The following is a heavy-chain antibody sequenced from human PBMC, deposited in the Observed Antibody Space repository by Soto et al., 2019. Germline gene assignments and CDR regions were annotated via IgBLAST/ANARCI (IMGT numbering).Heavy chain of an antibody. V-gene: IGHV4-34*01. D-gene: IGHD3-3*02. J-gene: IGHJ6*02. CDR1: GGSFTGYY. Sequence: PSETLSLTCAVYGGSFTGYYWTWIRQTPGKGLEWIGEINYRGSSYYNPSLESRISMAVDTSKNQFSLKLRSVTAADTAVYFCVRGQTHRITIFEVVIRSYDYGMDVWGQGTTVT. CDR2: INYRGSS. CDR3: VRGQTHRITIFEVVIRSYDYGMDV.